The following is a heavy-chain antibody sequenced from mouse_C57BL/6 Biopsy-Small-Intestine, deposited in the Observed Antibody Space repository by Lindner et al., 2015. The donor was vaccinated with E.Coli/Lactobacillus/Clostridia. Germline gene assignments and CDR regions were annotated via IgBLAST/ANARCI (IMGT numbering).Heavy chain of an antibody. V-gene: IGHV1-18*01. J-gene: IGHJ3*01. CDR3: ARGSWFAY. Sequence: VQLQESGPELVKPGASVKIPCKASGYTFTDYNMDWVKQSHGKSLEWIGDINPDNGGTIYNQKFKGKATLTVDKSSNTAYMEVRSLTSEDTAVYYCARGSWFAYRGQGTLVTVSA. CDR1: GYTFTDYN. CDR2: INPDNGGT.